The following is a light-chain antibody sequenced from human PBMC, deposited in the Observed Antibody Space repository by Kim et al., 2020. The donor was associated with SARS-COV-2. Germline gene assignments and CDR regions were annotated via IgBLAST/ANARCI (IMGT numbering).Light chain of an antibody. Sequence: DIVMTQSPDSLAVSLGERATINCKSSQNVLYSSNNGNYLAWYQQKPGQPPKLLIYWASTRESGVPDRFCDSGSGTDFTLTISSLQAEDVAIYNCQQYHLTTLWTCGYDTKVDIK. CDR3: QQYHLTTLWT. CDR1: QNVLYSSNNGNY. V-gene: IGKV4-1*01. CDR2: WAS. J-gene: IGKJ1*01.